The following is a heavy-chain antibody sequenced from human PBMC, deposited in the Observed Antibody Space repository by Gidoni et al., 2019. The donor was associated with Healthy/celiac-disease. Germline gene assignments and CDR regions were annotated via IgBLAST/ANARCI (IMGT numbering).Heavy chain of an antibody. J-gene: IGHJ4*02. CDR1: GFTFYDYA. CDR3: AKEGAAAGTKTFDY. V-gene: IGHV3-9*01. CDR2: ISWNSGSI. Sequence: EVQLVESGGGLVPPGRSLRLSCPASGFTFYDYAMHWVRQAPGKGMEWVSGISWNSGSIGYADSVKGRFTISRDNAKNSLYLQMNSLRAEDTALYYCAKEGAAAGTKTFDYWGQGTLVTVSS. D-gene: IGHD6-13*01.